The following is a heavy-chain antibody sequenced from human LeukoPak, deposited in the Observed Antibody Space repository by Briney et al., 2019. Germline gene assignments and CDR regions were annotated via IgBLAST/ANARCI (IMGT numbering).Heavy chain of an antibody. CDR2: IYTSGSP. D-gene: IGHD3-16*01. J-gene: IGHJ4*02. Sequence: SETLSLTCTVSGGSISSYYWSWIRQPAGKGLEWIGRIYTSGSPEYNPSLKSRVTISLDTSKNQFSLKLRSVTPADTAVYYCAGDYRTLAYWGQGTLVTVSS. CDR3: AGDYRTLAY. V-gene: IGHV4-4*07. CDR1: GGSISSYY.